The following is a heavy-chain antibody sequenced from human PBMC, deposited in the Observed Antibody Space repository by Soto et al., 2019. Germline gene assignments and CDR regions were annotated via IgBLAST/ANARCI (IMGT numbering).Heavy chain of an antibody. CDR1: GYTFTSYG. CDR3: ARNKWELLKYYYYGMDV. Sequence: ASVKVSCKASGYTFTSYGISWVRQAPGQGLEWMGWISAYNGNTNYAQKLQGRVTMTTDTSTSTAYMELRSLRSDDTAVYYCARNKWELLKYYYYGMDVWGQGTTVTVSS. J-gene: IGHJ6*02. CDR2: ISAYNGNT. D-gene: IGHD1-26*01. V-gene: IGHV1-18*01.